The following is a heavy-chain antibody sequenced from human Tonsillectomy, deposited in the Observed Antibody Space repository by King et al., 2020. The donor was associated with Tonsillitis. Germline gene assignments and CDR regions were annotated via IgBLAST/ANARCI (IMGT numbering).Heavy chain of an antibody. V-gene: IGHV3-30*18. CDR1: GFTFSSYG. CDR3: AKEDNGGNFFDY. CDR2: ISYDGSNK. D-gene: IGHD4-23*01. Sequence: VQLVESGGGVVQPGRSLRLSCAGSGFTFSSYGMPWVRQAPGKGLEWVAVISYDGSNKYYADSVKGRFTISRDNSKNTLYLQMNSLRAEDTAVYYCAKEDNGGNFFDYWGQGTLVTVSS. J-gene: IGHJ4*02.